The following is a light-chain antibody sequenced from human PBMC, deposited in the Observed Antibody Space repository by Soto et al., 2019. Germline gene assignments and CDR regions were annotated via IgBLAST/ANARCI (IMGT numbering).Light chain of an antibody. CDR3: QQYGGSPLFT. CDR1: QSISSTY. CDR2: GAS. V-gene: IGKV3-20*01. J-gene: IGKJ2*01. Sequence: EIVLTQSPGTLSLSPGERATLSYRASQSISSTYLAWYQQKPGQAPRLLMFGASNRATGFPDRFSGSGSGTDFTLTISRLEPEDFAVYFCQQYGGSPLFTFGQGTKLEIK.